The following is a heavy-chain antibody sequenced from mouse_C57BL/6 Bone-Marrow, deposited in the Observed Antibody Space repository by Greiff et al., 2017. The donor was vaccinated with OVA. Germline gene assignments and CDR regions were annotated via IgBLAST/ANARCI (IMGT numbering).Heavy chain of an antibody. CDR1: GYTFTSYW. Sequence: VQLQQPGAELVMPGASVKLSCKASGYTFTSYWMHWVKQRPGQGLEWIGEIDPSDSYTNYNQQFKGKSTLTVDKSSSTAYMQLSSLTSEDSAVYYCARRLVDYDYGGGYFDVWGTGTTVTVSS. CDR3: ARRLVDYDYGGGYFDV. V-gene: IGHV1-69*01. D-gene: IGHD2-4*01. J-gene: IGHJ1*03. CDR2: IDPSDSYT.